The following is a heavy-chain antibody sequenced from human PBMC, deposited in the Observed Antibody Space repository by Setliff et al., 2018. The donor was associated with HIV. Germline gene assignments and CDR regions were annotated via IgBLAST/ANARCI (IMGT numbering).Heavy chain of an antibody. V-gene: IGHV3-30*07. J-gene: IGHJ4*02. D-gene: IGHD3-16*01. CDR2: ISCDGTSK. CDR1: GFTFSSYA. Sequence: GGSLRLSCAASGFTFSSYAMHWVRQAPGKGLEWVAVISCDGTSKHYADSVKGRFTISRDDSKNTVYLQMNSLRAEDTAVYYCVRDDDTTSHYGLFEFWGQGTLVTVSS. CDR3: VRDDDTTSHYGLFEF.